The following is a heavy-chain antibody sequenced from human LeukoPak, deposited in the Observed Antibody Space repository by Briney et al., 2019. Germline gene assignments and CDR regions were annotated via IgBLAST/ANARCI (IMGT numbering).Heavy chain of an antibody. D-gene: IGHD4-11*01. CDR2: INHSGST. J-gene: IGHJ4*02. CDR1: GGSFSVYY. Sequence: SETLSLTCAVYGGSFSVYYWSWIRQPPGKGLEWIGEINHSGSTNYNPSLKSRVTISVDTSKNQFSLKLSSVTAADTAVYYCARGPPYSNNVDYWGQGTLVTVSS. V-gene: IGHV4-34*01. CDR3: ARGPPYSNNVDY.